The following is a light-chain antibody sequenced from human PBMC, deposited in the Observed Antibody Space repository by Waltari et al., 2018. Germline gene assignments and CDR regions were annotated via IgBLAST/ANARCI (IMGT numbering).Light chain of an antibody. CDR3: QQYSTSRYT. Sequence: DIQMTQSPSSLSASVGDRVTITCRASQIISSYLNWYQQKPGKAPKLLIYVASSLQGGAPSRFSGSGSGTEFTLTISSLEPDDFATYSCQQYSTSRYTFGQGTKLEIK. J-gene: IGKJ2*01. V-gene: IGKV1-39*01. CDR2: VAS. CDR1: QIISSY.